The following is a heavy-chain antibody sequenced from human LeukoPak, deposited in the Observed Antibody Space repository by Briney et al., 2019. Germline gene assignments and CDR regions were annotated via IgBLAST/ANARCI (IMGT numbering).Heavy chain of an antibody. CDR2: ISGSGGST. V-gene: IGHV3-23*01. J-gene: IGHJ3*02. CDR1: GFTFSSYA. Sequence: GGSLRLSCAASGFTFSSYAMSWVRQAPGKGLEWVSAISGSGGSTYYADSVKGRFSISRDNSKNTLYLLMNSLRAEDTAVYYCARGGAAAYPLDAFDIWGQGTMVTVSS. CDR3: ARGGAAAYPLDAFDI. D-gene: IGHD2-2*01.